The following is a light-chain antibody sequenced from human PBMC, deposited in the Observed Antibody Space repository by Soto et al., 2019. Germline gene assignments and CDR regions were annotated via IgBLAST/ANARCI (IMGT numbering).Light chain of an antibody. CDR2: GAS. J-gene: IGKJ4*01. V-gene: IGKV3-15*01. Sequence: EIVMTQSPDTLSVSAGERATLYCRASQSVSSNLAWYQQKPGQAPRLLIYGASTRATGIPARFSGSGSGTEFTLTISSLQSEDFAVYYCQQYNNWPLTFGGGTKVDIK. CDR3: QQYNNWPLT. CDR1: QSVSSN.